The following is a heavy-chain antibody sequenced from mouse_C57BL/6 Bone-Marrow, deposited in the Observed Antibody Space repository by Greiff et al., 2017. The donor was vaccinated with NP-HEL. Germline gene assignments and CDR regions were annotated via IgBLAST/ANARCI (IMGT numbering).Heavy chain of an antibody. J-gene: IGHJ4*01. CDR2: IWSGGST. V-gene: IGHV2-2*01. Sequence: VQLKQSGPGLVQPSQSLSITCTVSGFSLTSYGVHWVRQSPGKGLEWLGVIWSGGSTDYNAAFISRLSISKDNSKSQVFFKMNSLQADDTAIYYCARRGGLRRNYAMDYWGQGTSVTVSS. CDR1: GFSLTSYG. CDR3: ARRGGLRRNYAMDY. D-gene: IGHD2-4*01.